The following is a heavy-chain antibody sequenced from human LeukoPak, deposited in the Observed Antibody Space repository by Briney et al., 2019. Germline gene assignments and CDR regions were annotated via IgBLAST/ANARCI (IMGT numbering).Heavy chain of an antibody. CDR2: ISDSGSDT. J-gene: IGHJ4*02. CDR1: GFPFGDFA. CDR3: AKRVPYSSSSVYFDS. V-gene: IGHV3-23*01. Sequence: GGSLRLSCTTSGFPFGDFAMNWVRQAPGKGLEWVSAISDSGSDTYYADSVKGRFTISKDNSKNTLYLQMNSLRAEDTAVYYCAKRVPYSSSSVYFDSWGQGTLVTVSS. D-gene: IGHD6-6*01.